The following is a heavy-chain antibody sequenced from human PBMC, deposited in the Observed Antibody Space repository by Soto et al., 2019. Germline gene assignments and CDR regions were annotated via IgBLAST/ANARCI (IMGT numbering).Heavy chain of an antibody. J-gene: IGHJ6*03. D-gene: IGHD2-15*01. Sequence: QVPLVQSGAEVKKPGSSVKVSCKASGGTFSSYTISWVRPAPGQGLEWMGRIIPILGIANYAQKFQGRVTITADKSTSTAYMELSSLRSEDTAVYYCAREGGYCSGGSCSRHLDYYYMDVWGKGTTVTVSS. CDR1: GGTFSSYT. CDR2: IIPILGIA. CDR3: AREGGYCSGGSCSRHLDYYYMDV. V-gene: IGHV1-69*08.